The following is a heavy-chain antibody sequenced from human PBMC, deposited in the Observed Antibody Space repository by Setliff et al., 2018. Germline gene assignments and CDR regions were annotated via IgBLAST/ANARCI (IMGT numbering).Heavy chain of an antibody. Sequence: LRLSCAASGSTFSGYSMNWVRQAPGKGLEWVSSISSSSSYIYYADSVKGRFTISRDNAKNSLYLLMNSLRAEDTAVYYCAREIQLERHDYYYGMDVWGQGTTVTVS. CDR3: AREIQLERHDYYYGMDV. J-gene: IGHJ6*02. CDR2: ISSSSSYI. CDR1: GSTFSGYS. D-gene: IGHD1-1*01. V-gene: IGHV3-21*01.